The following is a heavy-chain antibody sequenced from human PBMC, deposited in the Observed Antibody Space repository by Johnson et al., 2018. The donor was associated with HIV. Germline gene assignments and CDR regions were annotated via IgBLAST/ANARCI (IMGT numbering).Heavy chain of an antibody. Sequence: QVQLVESGGGVVQPGRSLRLSCAASGFTFSNYGMHWVRQAPGKGLEWVAVIWYDGSNKYYADSVKGRFTISRDNSKNTLYLQMNSLRPADTALYYCARAFGSGGYTSSWYLGLGAFDLWGQGTLVTVSS. CDR1: GFTFSNYG. CDR3: ARAFGSGGYTSSWYLGLGAFDL. J-gene: IGHJ3*01. V-gene: IGHV3-33*01. CDR2: IWYDGSNK. D-gene: IGHD6-13*01.